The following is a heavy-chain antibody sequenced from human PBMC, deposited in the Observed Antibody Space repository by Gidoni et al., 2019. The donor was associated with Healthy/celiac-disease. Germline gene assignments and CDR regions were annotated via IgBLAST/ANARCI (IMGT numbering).Heavy chain of an antibody. CDR3: AKDADSTIFGVVTNFDY. V-gene: IGHV3-23*01. CDR1: GFTFSSYA. Sequence: EVQLLESGGGLVQPGGSLRLSCAASGFTFSSYAMSWVRQAPGKGLEWVSAISGSGGSTYYADSVKGRFTISRDNSKNTLYLQMNSLRAEDTAVYYCAKDADSTIFGVVTNFDYWGQGTLVTVSS. J-gene: IGHJ4*02. CDR2: ISGSGGST. D-gene: IGHD3-3*01.